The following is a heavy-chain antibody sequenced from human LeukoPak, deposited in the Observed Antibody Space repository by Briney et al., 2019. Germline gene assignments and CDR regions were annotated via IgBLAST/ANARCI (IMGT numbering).Heavy chain of an antibody. Sequence: SETLSLTCAVYGGSFSGYYWRWIRQPPGKGLEWIGEISHSGSTNYNPSLKSRVTISVDTSKNQFSLKLSSVTAADTAVYYCARARYYYYYGMDVWGQGTTVTVSS. V-gene: IGHV4-34*01. CDR3: ARARYYYYYGMDV. CDR1: GGSFSGYY. CDR2: ISHSGST. J-gene: IGHJ6*02.